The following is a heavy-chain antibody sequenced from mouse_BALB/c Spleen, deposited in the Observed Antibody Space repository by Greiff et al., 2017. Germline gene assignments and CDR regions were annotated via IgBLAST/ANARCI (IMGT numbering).Heavy chain of an antibody. D-gene: IGHD1-1*01. CDR1: GFTFSSFG. V-gene: IGHV5-17*02. CDR2: ISSGSSTI. CDR3: ARANYVGAWFAY. J-gene: IGHJ3*01. Sequence: EVNVVESGGGLVQPGGSRKLSCAASGFTFSSFGMHWVRQAPEKGLEWVAYISSGSSTIYYADTVKGRFTISRDNPKNTLFLQMTSLRSEDTAMYYCARANYVGAWFAYWGQGTLVTVSA.